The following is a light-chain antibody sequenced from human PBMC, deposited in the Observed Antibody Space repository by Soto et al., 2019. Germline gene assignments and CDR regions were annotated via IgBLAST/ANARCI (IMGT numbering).Light chain of an antibody. V-gene: IGLV2-8*01. CDR1: SSDVGGYNY. CDR2: EVN. CDR3: SSSAGIYHYLV. J-gene: IGLJ3*02. Sequence: QSALTQPPSASGSPGQSVTISCTGTSSDVGGYNYVSWYQQHPGKAPKLMIYEVNKRPSGVPDRFSGSKSGYTASLTVSGLQTEDEAFYYCSSSAGIYHYLVFGGGTKLTVL.